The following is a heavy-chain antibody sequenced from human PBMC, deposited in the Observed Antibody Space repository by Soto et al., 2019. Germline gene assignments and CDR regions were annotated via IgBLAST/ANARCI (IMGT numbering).Heavy chain of an antibody. CDR2: INPSGGST. CDR1: GYTFTSYY. CDR3: AREDGVAYCGGDCYSGGGMDV. Sequence: GASVKVSCKASGYTFTSYYIHWVRQAPGQGLEGMGIINPSGGSTSYAQKFQGRVTMTRDTSTSTVYMELSSLRSEDTAVYYCAREDGVAYCGGDCYSGGGMDVWGQGTTVTVSS. J-gene: IGHJ6*02. D-gene: IGHD2-21*02. V-gene: IGHV1-46*01.